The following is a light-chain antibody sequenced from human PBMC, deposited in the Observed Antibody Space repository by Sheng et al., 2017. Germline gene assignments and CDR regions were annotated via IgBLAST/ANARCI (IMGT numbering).Light chain of an antibody. V-gene: IGKV3-11*01. J-gene: IGKJ4*01. Sequence: IVLTQSPATLSLSPGERATLSCRASESVSNFLGWYQQRPAQAPSLLIYDAFKRATGIPARFSGSGSGTDFTLTISSLEPEDSAVYYCQQRSNWPLTFGGGTKVEIK. CDR1: ESVSNF. CDR2: DAF. CDR3: QQRSNWPLT.